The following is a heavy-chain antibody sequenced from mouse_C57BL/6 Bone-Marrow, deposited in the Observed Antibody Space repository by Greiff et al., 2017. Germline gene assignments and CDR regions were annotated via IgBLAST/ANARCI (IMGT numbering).Heavy chain of an antibody. J-gene: IGHJ3*01. CDR3: ARHGYAWFAY. V-gene: IGHV1-80*01. D-gene: IGHD2-2*01. CDR1: GYAFSSYW. Sequence: LVESGAELVKPGASVKISCKASGYAFSSYWMNWVKQRPGKGLEWIGQIYPGVGDTNYTGKFKGKATLTADKSSSTAYMQLSSLTSEDSAVYFWARHGYAWFAYWGQGTLVNVS. CDR2: IYPGVGDT.